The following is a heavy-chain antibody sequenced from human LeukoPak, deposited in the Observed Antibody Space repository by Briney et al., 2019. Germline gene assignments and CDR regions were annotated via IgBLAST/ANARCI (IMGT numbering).Heavy chain of an antibody. V-gene: IGHV4-4*09. D-gene: IGHD4-23*01. CDR3: ARHEKTDGGNSADYYYYMDV. Sequence: SETLSLTCTVSGGSISSYYWSWIRQPPGKGLEWIGYIYTSGSTNYNPSLKSRVTISVDTSKNQFSLKLSSVTAADTAVYYCARHEKTDGGNSADYYYYMDVWGKGTTVTVSS. J-gene: IGHJ6*03. CDR1: GGSISSYY. CDR2: IYTSGST.